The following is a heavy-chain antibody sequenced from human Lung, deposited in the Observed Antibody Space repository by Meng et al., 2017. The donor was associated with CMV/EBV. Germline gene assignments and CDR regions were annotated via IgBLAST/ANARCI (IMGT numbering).Heavy chain of an antibody. Sequence: GEXLKISCAASGFTVSSNYMSWVRQAPGKGLEWVSVIYSGGSTYYADSVKGRFTISRDNSKNTLYLQMNSLRAEDTAVYYCAREDVGDWGQGTLVTVSS. V-gene: IGHV3-66*02. J-gene: IGHJ4*02. CDR2: IYSGGST. CDR1: GFTVSSNY. D-gene: IGHD3-16*01. CDR3: AREDVGD.